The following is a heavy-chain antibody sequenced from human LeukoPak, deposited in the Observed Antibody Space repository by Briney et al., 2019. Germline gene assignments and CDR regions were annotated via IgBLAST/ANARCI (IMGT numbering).Heavy chain of an antibody. Sequence: PGASLRLSCAASGFTFSSYAMSWVRQAPGKGLEWVSAISGSGGSTYYADSVKGRFTISRDNSKNTLYLQMNSLRAEDTAVYYCAKDPLYYYDSSGYSLDYWDQGTLVTVSS. CDR2: ISGSGGST. D-gene: IGHD3-22*01. CDR3: AKDPLYYYDSSGYSLDY. J-gene: IGHJ4*02. CDR1: GFTFSSYA. V-gene: IGHV3-23*01.